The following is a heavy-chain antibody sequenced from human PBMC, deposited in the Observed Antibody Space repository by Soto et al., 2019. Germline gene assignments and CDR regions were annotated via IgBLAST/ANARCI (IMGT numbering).Heavy chain of an antibody. CDR1: GFTFSNAC. CDR3: ATEDYDYVWVSYRYSYDAFDL. CDR2: IKSKTDGGTT. V-gene: IGHV3-15*01. D-gene: IGHD3-16*02. J-gene: IGHJ3*01. Sequence: EVQLVESGGGLVKPGGSLRLSCAASGFTFSNACMSWVRQAPGKGLEWVGHIKSKTDGGTTDYAAPVRGIFTIRIDDSKKTLYLQMNSLKTEDTAVYYCATEDYDYVWVSYRYSYDAFDLGGQGTTVTVSS.